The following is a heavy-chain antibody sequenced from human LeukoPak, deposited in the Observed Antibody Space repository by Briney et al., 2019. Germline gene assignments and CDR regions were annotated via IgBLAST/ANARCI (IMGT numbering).Heavy chain of an antibody. CDR2: TYYRSKWYN. V-gene: IGHV6-1*01. D-gene: IGHD3-3*01. CDR1: GDSVSSNGAS. Sequence: SQTLSLTCDISGDSVSSNGASWTWIRQSPSRCLEWLGRTYYRSKWYNDYAVSVKSRVSINPDTSKNQFSLQMNSVTPEDTAVYYCARETDFGVVTNWGQGTLVTVSS. CDR3: ARETDFGVVTN. J-gene: IGHJ4*02.